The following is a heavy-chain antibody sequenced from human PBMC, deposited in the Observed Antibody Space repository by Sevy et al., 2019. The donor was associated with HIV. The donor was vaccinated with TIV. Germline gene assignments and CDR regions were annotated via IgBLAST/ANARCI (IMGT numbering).Heavy chain of an antibody. J-gene: IGHJ3*02. Sequence: ASVKVSCKASGYTFTSYGISWVRQAPGQGLEWMGWISAYNGNTNYAQKLQGRVTMTTDTSTSLAYMELRRLRSDDTAVYYCASTLGSGSYRLGAFDIWGQGTMVTVSS. CDR1: GYTFTSYG. D-gene: IGHD1-26*01. V-gene: IGHV1-18*01. CDR2: ISAYNGNT. CDR3: ASTLGSGSYRLGAFDI.